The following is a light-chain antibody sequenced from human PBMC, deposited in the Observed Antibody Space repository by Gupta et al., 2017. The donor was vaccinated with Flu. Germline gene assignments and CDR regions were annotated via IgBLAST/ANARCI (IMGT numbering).Light chain of an antibody. CDR2: LNSDGSH. Sequence: PACTLHSGHSSYAIAWHQQQPEKGPRYLMKLNSDGSHSKGDGIPDRFSGSSSGAERYLTISSLQSEDEADYYCQTWGTGILVFGGGTKLTVL. V-gene: IGLV4-69*01. CDR3: QTWGTGILV. J-gene: IGLJ3*02. CDR1: SGHSSYA.